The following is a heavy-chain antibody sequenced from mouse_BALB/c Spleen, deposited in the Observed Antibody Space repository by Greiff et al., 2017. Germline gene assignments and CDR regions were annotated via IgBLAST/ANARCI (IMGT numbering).Heavy chain of an antibody. CDR1: GFTFTDYY. V-gene: IGHV7-3*02. D-gene: IGHD2-10*01. J-gene: IGHJ3*01. CDR2: IRNKANGYTT. CDR3: ARDPYDGNYGFAY. Sequence: EVQLVESGGGLVQPGGSLRLSCATSGFTFTDYYMSWVRQPPGKALEWLGFIRNKANGYTTEYSASVKGRFTISRDNSQSILYLQMNTLRAEDSATYYCARDPYDGNYGFAYWGQGTLVTVSA.